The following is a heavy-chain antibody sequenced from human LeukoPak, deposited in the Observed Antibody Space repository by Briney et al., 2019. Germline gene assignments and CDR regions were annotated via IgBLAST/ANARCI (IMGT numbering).Heavy chain of an antibody. Sequence: TSETLSVTCAVYGGSFIGYYWSWIRQPPGKGLEWIGEINHSGSTNYNPSLKSRVTISVDTSKNQFSLKLSSVTAADTAVYYCARRRAMGLYYFDYWGQGTLVTVSS. CDR1: GGSFIGYY. D-gene: IGHD5-18*01. CDR3: ARRRAMGLYYFDY. CDR2: INHSGST. V-gene: IGHV4-34*01. J-gene: IGHJ4*02.